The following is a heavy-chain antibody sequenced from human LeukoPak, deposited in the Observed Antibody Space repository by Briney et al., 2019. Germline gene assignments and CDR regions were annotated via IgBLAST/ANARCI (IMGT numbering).Heavy chain of an antibody. V-gene: IGHV3-23*01. Sequence: GGSLRLSCAASGFTFSSYGMSWVRQAPGKGLEWVSAISGSGGSTYYADSVKGRFTISRDNSKNTLYLQMNSLRAEGTAVYYCAKAELLWFGEFHTFYFDYWGQGTLVTVSS. CDR1: GFTFSSYG. D-gene: IGHD3-10*01. J-gene: IGHJ4*02. CDR3: AKAELLWFGEFHTFYFDY. CDR2: ISGSGGST.